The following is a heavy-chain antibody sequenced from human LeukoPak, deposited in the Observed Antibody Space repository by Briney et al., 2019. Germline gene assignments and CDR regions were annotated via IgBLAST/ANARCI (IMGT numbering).Heavy chain of an antibody. V-gene: IGHV4-39*01. CDR2: IYYSGST. CDR3: ASLYYYGSGSYQAPYFDY. J-gene: IGHJ4*02. D-gene: IGHD3-10*01. Sequence: KASETLSLTCTVSGGSISSSSYYWGWIRQPPGKGLEWIGSIYYSGSTYYNPSLKSRVTISVDTSKNQFSLKLSSVTAADTAVYYCASLYYYGSGSYQAPYFDYWGQGTLVTVSS. CDR1: GGSISSSSYY.